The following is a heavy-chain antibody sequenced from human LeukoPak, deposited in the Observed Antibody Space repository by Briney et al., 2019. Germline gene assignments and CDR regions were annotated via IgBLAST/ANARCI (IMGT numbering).Heavy chain of an antibody. D-gene: IGHD4-17*01. J-gene: IGHJ4*02. CDR2: VWHDGSKT. Sequence: GRSLKLSCAASGFTFSTCHIHWVRQAPGKGLEWVALVWHDGSKTYYADSVKGRFTVSRDNSKNTLYLQMNSLRAADTAVYYSAKDSNDYGDYNYFDFWGQGTLVTVSS. CDR3: AKDSNDYGDYNYFDF. CDR1: GFTFSTCH. V-gene: IGHV3-33*06.